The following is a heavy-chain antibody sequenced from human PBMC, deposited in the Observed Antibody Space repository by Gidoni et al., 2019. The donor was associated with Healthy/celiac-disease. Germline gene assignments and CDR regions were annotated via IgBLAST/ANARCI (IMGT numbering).Heavy chain of an antibody. Sequence: EVQLVESGGGLVKPGGSLRLSCAASGFTFSSYSMNWVRQAPGKGLEWVSSISSSSSYIYYADSVKGRFTISRDNAKNSLYLQMNSLRAEDTAVYYCARPAVAGQGFDYWGQGTLVTVSS. V-gene: IGHV3-21*01. CDR2: ISSSSSYI. CDR3: ARPAVAGQGFDY. CDR1: GFTFSSYS. D-gene: IGHD6-19*01. J-gene: IGHJ4*02.